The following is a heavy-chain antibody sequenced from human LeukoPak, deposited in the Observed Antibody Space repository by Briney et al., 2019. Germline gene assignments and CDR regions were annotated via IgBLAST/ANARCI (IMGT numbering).Heavy chain of an antibody. J-gene: IGHJ4*02. D-gene: IGHD3-16*01. CDR1: GDSVTRDDYF. V-gene: IGHV4-30-4*01. CDR3: GRRLRHSESYVVEY. CDR2: MYYTAGS. Sequence: PSETLSLTCSVSGDSVTRDDYFYSWTRQPPGEGLEWIAYMYYTAGSYYVASVRSRVTISIDTSRNQFSLKLSSVTAAGTAVYHCGRRLRHSESYVVEYWSQGTLVTVSS.